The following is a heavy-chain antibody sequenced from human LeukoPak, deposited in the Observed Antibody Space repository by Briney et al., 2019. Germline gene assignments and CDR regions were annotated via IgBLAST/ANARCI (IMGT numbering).Heavy chain of an antibody. CDR2: ISSSSSYI. Sequence: PGGSLRLSCAASGFTFSSYAMSWVRQAPGKGLEWVSSISSSSSYIYYADSVKGRFTISRDNAKNSLYLQMNSLRAEDTAVYYCAKDGGKRFGEFLYQRGPLDYWGQGTLVTVSP. CDR1: GFTFSSYA. D-gene: IGHD3-10*01. J-gene: IGHJ4*02. CDR3: AKDGGKRFGEFLYQRGPLDY. V-gene: IGHV3-21*01.